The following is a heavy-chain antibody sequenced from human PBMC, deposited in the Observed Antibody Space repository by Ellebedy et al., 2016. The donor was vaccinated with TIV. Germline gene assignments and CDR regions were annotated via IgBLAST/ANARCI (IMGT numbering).Heavy chain of an antibody. V-gene: IGHV3-23*01. D-gene: IGHD5-18*01. J-gene: IGHJ4*02. Sequence: PGGSLRLSCAASGFTFSRYAMSWVRQAPGKGLEWVSGIFGSGGGISYADSVKGRFTISRDNSKSMVHLQMNSLRPEDTAVYSCAKDRTSGDGYWVFDQWGQGNLVTVSS. CDR3: AKDRTSGDGYWVFDQ. CDR1: GFTFSRYA. CDR2: IFGSGGGI.